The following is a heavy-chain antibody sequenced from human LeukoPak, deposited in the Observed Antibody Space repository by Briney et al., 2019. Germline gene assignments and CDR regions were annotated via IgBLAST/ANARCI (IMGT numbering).Heavy chain of an antibody. CDR1: GGTFSSYA. V-gene: IGHV1-18*01. CDR2: ISAYNGNT. Sequence: ASVKVSCKASGGTFSSYAISWVRQAPGQGLEWMGWISAYNGNTEYAKRLQGRVTMTTDTSTGTAYMELRSLRSDDTAVYYCAREKKTEWTTGAFDMWGQGTMVIVSS. CDR3: AREKKTEWTTGAFDM. J-gene: IGHJ3*02. D-gene: IGHD3-3*01.